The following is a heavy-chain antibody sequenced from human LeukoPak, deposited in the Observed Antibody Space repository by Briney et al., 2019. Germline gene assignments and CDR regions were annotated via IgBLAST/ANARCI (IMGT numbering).Heavy chain of an antibody. CDR3: ARDSRITMIVVELDY. J-gene: IGHJ4*02. CDR1: GYTFTGYY. V-gene: IGHV1-46*01. Sequence: ASVKVSCKASGYTFTGYYMHWVRQAPGQGLEWMGIINPSGCSTSYAQKFQGRVTMTRDMSTSTVYMELSSLRSEDTAVYYCARDSRITMIVVELDYWGQGTLVTVSS. D-gene: IGHD3-22*01. CDR2: INPSGCST.